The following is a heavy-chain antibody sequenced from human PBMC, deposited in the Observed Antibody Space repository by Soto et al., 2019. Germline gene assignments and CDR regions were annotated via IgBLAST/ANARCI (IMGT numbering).Heavy chain of an antibody. CDR2: IDPSDSYT. V-gene: IGHV5-10-1*01. Sequence: PGEPLKISCQGSGYSFTSYWISWVRQMPGKGLEWMGRIDPSDSYTNYSPSFQGHVTISADKSISTAYLQWSSLKASDTAMYYCAITPGYCSSTSCYYYYYGMDVWGQGTTVTVSS. D-gene: IGHD2-2*01. CDR1: GYSFTSYW. J-gene: IGHJ6*02. CDR3: AITPGYCSSTSCYYYYYGMDV.